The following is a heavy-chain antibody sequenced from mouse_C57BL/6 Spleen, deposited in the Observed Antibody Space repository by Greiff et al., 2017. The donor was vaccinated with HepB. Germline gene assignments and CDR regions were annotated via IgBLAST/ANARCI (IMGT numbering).Heavy chain of an antibody. CDR1: GYTFTDYY. V-gene: IGHV1-76*01. Sequence: QVQLQQSGAELVRPGASVKLSCKASGYTFTDYYINWVKQRPGQGLEWIARIYPGSGNTYYNEKFKGKATLTAEKSSSTAYMQLSSLTSEDSAVYFCARGIVTTYYFDYWGQGTTLTVSS. D-gene: IGHD2-5*01. J-gene: IGHJ2*01. CDR2: IYPGSGNT. CDR3: ARGIVTTYYFDY.